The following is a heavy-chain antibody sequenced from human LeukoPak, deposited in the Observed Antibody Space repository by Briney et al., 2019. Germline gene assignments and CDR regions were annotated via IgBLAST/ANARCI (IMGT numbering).Heavy chain of an antibody. D-gene: IGHD6-13*01. CDR2: IYYSGST. J-gene: IGHJ6*02. Sequence: SETLSLTCTVSGGSISSYYWSWIRQPPGKGLEWIGYIYYSGSTNYNPSLKSRVTISVDTSKNQFSLKLSSVTAADTAVYYCATSAAAGTDYYYYGLDVWGQGTTVTVSS. CDR3: ATSAAAGTDYYYYGLDV. V-gene: IGHV4-59*01. CDR1: GGSISSYY.